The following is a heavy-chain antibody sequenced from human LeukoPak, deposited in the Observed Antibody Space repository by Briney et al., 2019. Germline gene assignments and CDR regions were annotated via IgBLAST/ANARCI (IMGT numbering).Heavy chain of an antibody. V-gene: IGHV1-46*01. CDR2: INPSGGST. CDR1: GYTFTSYY. Sequence: ASVKVSCTASGYTFTSYYMHWVRQAPGQGLEWMGIINPSGGSTSYAQKFQGRVTITADESTSTAYMELSSLRSEDTAVYYCASRPVPGTGYYYYGMDVWGQGTTVTVSS. J-gene: IGHJ6*02. D-gene: IGHD6-13*01. CDR3: ASRPVPGTGYYYYGMDV.